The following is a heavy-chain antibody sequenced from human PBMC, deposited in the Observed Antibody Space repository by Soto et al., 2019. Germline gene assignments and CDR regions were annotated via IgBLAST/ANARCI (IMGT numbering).Heavy chain of an antibody. J-gene: IGHJ6*02. V-gene: IGHV3-74*01. CDR3: AYLYYDFWSGYQAPGGYYYGMDV. Sequence: PGGSLRLSCAASGFTFSSYWMHWVRQAPGKGLVWVSRINSDGSSTSYADSVKGRFTISRDNAKNTLYLQMNSLRAEDTAVYYCAYLYYDFWSGYQAPGGYYYGMDVWGQGTTVTVSS. D-gene: IGHD3-3*01. CDR1: GFTFSSYW. CDR2: INSDGSST.